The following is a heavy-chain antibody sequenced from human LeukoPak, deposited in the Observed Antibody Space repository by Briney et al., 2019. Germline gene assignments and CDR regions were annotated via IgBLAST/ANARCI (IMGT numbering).Heavy chain of an antibody. V-gene: IGHV1-2*02. CDR1: GYTFTGYY. D-gene: IGHD3-10*01. Sequence: ASVKVSCKASGYTFTGYYMHWVRQAPGQGLEWMGWINPNSGGTNYAQKFQGRVTMTRDTSISTACMELSRLRSDDTAVYYCHYPLSGPNWFDPWGQGTLVTVSS. CDR3: HYPLSGPNWFDP. J-gene: IGHJ5*02. CDR2: INPNSGGT.